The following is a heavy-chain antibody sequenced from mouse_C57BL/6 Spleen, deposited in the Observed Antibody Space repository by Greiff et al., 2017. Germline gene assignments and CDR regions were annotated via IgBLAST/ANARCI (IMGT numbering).Heavy chain of an antibody. Sequence: VQLQQPGAELVMPGASVKLSCKASGYTFTSYWMHWVKQRPGQGLEWIGEIDPSDSYTNYNQKFKGKSTLTVDKSSSTAYMQLSSLTSEDSAVYYCARGFDTGGYWGQGTTLTVSS. J-gene: IGHJ2*01. CDR1: GYTFTSYW. CDR2: IDPSDSYT. V-gene: IGHV1-69*01. D-gene: IGHD4-1*01. CDR3: ARGFDTGGY.